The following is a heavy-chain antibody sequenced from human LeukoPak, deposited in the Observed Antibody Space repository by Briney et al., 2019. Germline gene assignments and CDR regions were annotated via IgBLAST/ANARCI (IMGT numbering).Heavy chain of an antibody. CDR1: GFTFSSYA. J-gene: IGHJ4*02. CDR3: AKQGRNDFVDS. V-gene: IGHV3-23*01. D-gene: IGHD3-3*01. Sequence: GGSLRLSCAASGFTFSSYAMSWVRQAPGKGLEWVSAISGSGGNTDYANSVKGRFTISRDNSKNTIYLQMNSLRADDTAVYYCAKQGRNDFVDSWGQGTLVTVSS. CDR2: ISGSGGNT.